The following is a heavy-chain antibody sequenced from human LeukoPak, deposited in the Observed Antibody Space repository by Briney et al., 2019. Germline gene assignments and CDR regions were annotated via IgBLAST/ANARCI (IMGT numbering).Heavy chain of an antibody. CDR1: GYSFTIYW. CDR2: IYPGDSDT. Sequence: GESLKISCKGSGYSFTIYWIGWVRQMPGEGLEWMGIIYPGDSDTRYSPSFQGQVTISADKSISTAYLQWSSLKASDTAVYYCARRLTAAYADYWGQGTLVTVSS. CDR3: ARRLTAAYADY. D-gene: IGHD6-13*01. J-gene: IGHJ4*02. V-gene: IGHV5-51*01.